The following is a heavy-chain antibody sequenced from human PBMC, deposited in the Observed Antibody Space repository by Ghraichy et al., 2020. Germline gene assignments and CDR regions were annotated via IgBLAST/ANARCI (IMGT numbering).Heavy chain of an antibody. CDR3: AKDMDPGAHYSFGWFDP. CDR2: ISGSGGST. V-gene: IGHV3-23*01. D-gene: IGHD5-18*01. J-gene: IGHJ5*02. Sequence: GGSLRLSCAASGFTFSSYAMSWVRQAPGKGLEWVSTISGSGGSTYYADSVKGRFTISRDNSKNTLYLQMSFLRAEDTAVYYCAKDMDPGAHYSFGWFDPWGQGTLVTVSS. CDR1: GFTFSSYA.